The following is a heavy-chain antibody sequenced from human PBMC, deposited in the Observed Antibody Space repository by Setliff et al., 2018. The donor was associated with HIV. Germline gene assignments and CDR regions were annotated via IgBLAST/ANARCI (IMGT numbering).Heavy chain of an antibody. Sequence: PGGSLRLSCAASGFNLHDYWMHWVRQIPGQGLLWVSRIKFDGTTIAYADSVNGRFTISRDNAKNTLYLQMNRLRAGDTAIYFCVRGGRWGPNPLDLWGQGTRVTVSS. CDR1: GFNLHDYW. J-gene: IGHJ5*02. CDR3: VRGGRWGPNPLDL. D-gene: IGHD7-27*01. CDR2: IKFDGTTI. V-gene: IGHV3-74*01.